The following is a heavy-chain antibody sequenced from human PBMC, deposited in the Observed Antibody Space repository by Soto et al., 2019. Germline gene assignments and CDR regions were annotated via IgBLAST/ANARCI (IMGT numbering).Heavy chain of an antibody. Sequence: GGSLRLSCAASGFTVSSNYMSWVRQAPGKGLEWVSVIYSGSSTYYADSVKGRFTISRDNSKNTLYLQMNSLRAEDTAVYYCARGRVAAAGTNFDYWGQGTLVTVSS. CDR1: GFTVSSNY. D-gene: IGHD6-13*01. J-gene: IGHJ4*02. V-gene: IGHV3-53*05. CDR3: ARGRVAAAGTNFDY. CDR2: IYSGSST.